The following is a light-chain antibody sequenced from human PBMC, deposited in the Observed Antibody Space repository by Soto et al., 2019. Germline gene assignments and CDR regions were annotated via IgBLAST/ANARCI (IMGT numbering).Light chain of an antibody. V-gene: IGKV3-20*01. CDR3: QHYGSSPPNT. CDR1: QSVTTTY. J-gene: IGKJ2*01. CDR2: GAS. Sequence: EIVLTQSPGTLSLSPGERASLSCRATQSVTTTYLAWYQQKPGQAPRLLIYGASIRATGIPDRFSGSGSGTDLTLTISRLEPEDLAVYYCQHYGSSPPNTFGQGTKLEIK.